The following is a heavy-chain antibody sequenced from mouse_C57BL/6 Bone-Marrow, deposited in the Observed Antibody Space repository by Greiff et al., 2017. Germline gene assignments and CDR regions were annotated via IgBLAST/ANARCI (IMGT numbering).Heavy chain of an antibody. CDR2: IDPSDSYT. D-gene: IGHD4-1*01. V-gene: IGHV1-50*01. J-gene: IGHJ2*01. CDR1: GYTFTSYW. Sequence: QVQLQQPGAELVKPGASVKLSCKASGYTFTSYWMQWVKQRPGQGLEWIGEIDPSDSYTNYNQKFKGKATLTVDTSSSTAYMQLSSLTSEDSAVYYCAGGNWDYFDYWGQGTTLTVSS. CDR3: AGGNWDYFDY.